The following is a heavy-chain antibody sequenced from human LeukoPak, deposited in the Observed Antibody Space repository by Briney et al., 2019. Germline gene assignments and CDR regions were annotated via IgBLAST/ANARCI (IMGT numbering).Heavy chain of an antibody. CDR1: GFTFSNAW. CDR2: IKSKTDDGTT. CDR3: TTGIAVAGTNY. J-gene: IGHJ4*02. Sequence: GGSLRLSCAASGFTFSNAWMSWVRQAPGKGPEWVGRIKSKTDDGTTDYAAPVKGRFTISRDDSKNTLYLQMNSLKTEDTAVYYCTTGIAVAGTNYWGQGTLVTVSS. D-gene: IGHD6-19*01. V-gene: IGHV3-15*01.